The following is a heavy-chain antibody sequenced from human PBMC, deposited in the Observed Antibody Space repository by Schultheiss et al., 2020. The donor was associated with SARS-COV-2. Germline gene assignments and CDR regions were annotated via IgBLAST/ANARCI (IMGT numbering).Heavy chain of an antibody. CDR1: GFTFSGSA. D-gene: IGHD6-13*01. CDR3: ARGSAYSSSWYYYGMDV. Sequence: GGSLRLSCAASGFTFSGSAMHWVRQAPGKGLEWVSAISGSGGSTYYADSVKGRFTISRDNSKNTLYLQMNSLRAEDTAVYYCARGSAYSSSWYYYGMDVWGQGTTVTVSS. J-gene: IGHJ6*02. V-gene: IGHV3-23*01. CDR2: ISGSGGST.